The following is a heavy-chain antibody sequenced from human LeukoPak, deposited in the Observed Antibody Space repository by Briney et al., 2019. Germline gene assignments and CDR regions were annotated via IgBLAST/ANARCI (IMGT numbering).Heavy chain of an antibody. CDR1: GSSFSNYK. V-gene: IGHV3-48*01. D-gene: IGHD2-21*02. CDR3: ARDPAPAYCGGDCYSGYFDY. Sequence: GGSLRLSCAASGSSFSNYKMNWVRQAPGKGLEWVSHISSSSSTIYYADSVKGRFTISRDNSKNTLYVQMNSLRAEDTAVYYCARDPAPAYCGGDCYSGYFDYWGQGTLVTVSS. CDR2: ISSSSSTI. J-gene: IGHJ4*02.